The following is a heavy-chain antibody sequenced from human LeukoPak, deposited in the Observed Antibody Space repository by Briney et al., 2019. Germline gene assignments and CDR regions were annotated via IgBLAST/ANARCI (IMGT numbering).Heavy chain of an antibody. Sequence: ASVKVSCKASGNTFTNNGISWVRQAPGQGLEWMGWISAYNGNTNYAQKFQGRVTMTGDTSISTAYMELSRLRSDDTAVYYCALGVFQFDYWGQGTLVTVSS. V-gene: IGHV1-18*01. CDR1: GNTFTNNG. CDR3: ALGVFQFDY. J-gene: IGHJ4*02. CDR2: ISAYNGNT. D-gene: IGHD3-16*01.